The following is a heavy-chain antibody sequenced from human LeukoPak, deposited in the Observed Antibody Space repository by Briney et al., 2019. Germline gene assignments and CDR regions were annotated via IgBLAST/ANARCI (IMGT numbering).Heavy chain of an antibody. CDR2: IYYSGST. J-gene: IGHJ6*03. Sequence: SETLSLTRTVSGGSISSSSYYWGWIRQPPGKGLEWIGSIYYSGSTYYNPSLKSRVTISVDMSKNQFSLKLSSVTAADTAVYYCASGLGYCSSTSCYPYYMDVWGKGTTVTVSS. CDR1: GGSISSSSYY. CDR3: ASGLGYCSSTSCYPYYMDV. D-gene: IGHD2-2*01. V-gene: IGHV4-39*01.